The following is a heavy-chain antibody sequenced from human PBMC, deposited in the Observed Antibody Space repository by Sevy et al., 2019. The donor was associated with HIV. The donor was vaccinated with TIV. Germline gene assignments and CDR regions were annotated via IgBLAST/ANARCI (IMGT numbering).Heavy chain of an antibody. V-gene: IGHV4-34*01. D-gene: IGHD3-10*01. Sequence: SETLSLTCGVSGESFSDNYWSWIRQPPRKGLEWMGEINYTGNTNDNPSLGSRVRLSIDTSRKQFSLRLSSVTAGDTAVYYCARVRIMGNQLWKADYWGQGTLVTVSS. J-gene: IGHJ4*02. CDR1: GESFSDNY. CDR3: ARVRIMGNQLWKADY. CDR2: INYTGNT.